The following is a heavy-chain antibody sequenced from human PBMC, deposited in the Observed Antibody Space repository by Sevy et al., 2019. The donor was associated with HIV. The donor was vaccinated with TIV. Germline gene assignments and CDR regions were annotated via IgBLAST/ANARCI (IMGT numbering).Heavy chain of an antibody. D-gene: IGHD1-26*01. Sequence: ASVKVSCKASGGTFSSYAISWVRQAPGQGLEWMGGIIPIFGTANYAQKFQGRVTITADESTSTAYMGLSSLRSEDTAVYYCAALESGSYLGAFDIWGQGTMVTVSS. J-gene: IGHJ3*02. CDR2: IIPIFGTA. V-gene: IGHV1-69*13. CDR1: GGTFSSYA. CDR3: AALESGSYLGAFDI.